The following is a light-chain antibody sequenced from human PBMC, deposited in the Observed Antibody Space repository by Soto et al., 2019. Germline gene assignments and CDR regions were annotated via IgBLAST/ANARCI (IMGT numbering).Light chain of an antibody. CDR3: GSYAGSPTYV. J-gene: IGLJ1*01. CDR2: EGN. Sequence: QSALTQPASVSGSLGQSITISCTGTSSDIGSYNLVSWYQQHPGRAPKLMSYEGNKRPSGVSTRFSGSKSDNTASLTISGLQAEDEAVYYCGSYAGSPTYVFGTGTKLTVL. V-gene: IGLV2-23*01. CDR1: SSDIGSYNL.